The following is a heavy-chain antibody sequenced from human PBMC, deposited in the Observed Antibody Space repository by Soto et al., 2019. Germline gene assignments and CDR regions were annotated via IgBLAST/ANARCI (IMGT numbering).Heavy chain of an antibody. Sequence: GGSLRLSCAASGFTFSSYGMHWVRQAPGKGLEWVAIIWYDGSNKYYADSVKGRFTISRDNSKNTLYLQMNSLRAEDTAVYYCARDPGEAYYMDVWGKGTTVTVSS. CDR3: ARDPGEAYYMDV. CDR1: GFTFSSYG. J-gene: IGHJ6*03. CDR2: IWYDGSNK. V-gene: IGHV3-33*01.